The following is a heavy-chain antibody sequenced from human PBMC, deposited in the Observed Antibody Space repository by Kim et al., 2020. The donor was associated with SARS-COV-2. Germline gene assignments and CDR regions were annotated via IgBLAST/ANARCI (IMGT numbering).Heavy chain of an antibody. CDR2: INHSGST. CDR1: GGSFSGYY. CDR3: ARGKGYYDILTGYYSCYYYYGMDD. Sequence: SETLSLTCAVYGGSFSGYYWSWIRQPPGKGLEWIGEINHSGSTNYNPSLKSRVTISVDTSKNQFSLKLSSVTAADTAVYYCARGKGYYDILTGYYSCYYYYGMDDWGQGTMVTVSS. D-gene: IGHD3-9*01. J-gene: IGHJ6*02. V-gene: IGHV4-34*01.